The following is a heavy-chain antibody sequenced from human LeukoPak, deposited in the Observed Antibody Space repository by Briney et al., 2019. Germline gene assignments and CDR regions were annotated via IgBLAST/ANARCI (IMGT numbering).Heavy chain of an antibody. V-gene: IGHV3-21*01. J-gene: IGHJ4*02. CDR1: GFTFRSYS. CDR2: ISSSSTYI. D-gene: IGHD3-16*01. CDR3: ARDLSLGAPGGFDY. Sequence: PGGSLRLSCAASGFTFRSYSMNWVRQAPGKGLEWVPTISSSSTYICYADSVKGRFTISRDNAENSVYLQMDSLRGDDTAVYYCARDLSLGAPGGFDYWGQGTLVTVSS.